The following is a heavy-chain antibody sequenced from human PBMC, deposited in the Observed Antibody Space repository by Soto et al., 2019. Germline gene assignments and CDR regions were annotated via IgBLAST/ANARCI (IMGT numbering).Heavy chain of an antibody. J-gene: IGHJ5*01. CDR2: LSFGGDRT. V-gene: IGHV3-23*01. Sequence: EVQVLESGGGLVQPGGSLRLSCAAFGFTFSTNSMAWVRQTPGKGLEWVSCLSFGGDRTFYLESVKGRFTISSDTSKNVVYLKMNSLRADDTAVYFCAKWDGDGDSWGQGNLVTVSS. CDR1: GFTFSTNS. D-gene: IGHD1-26*01. CDR3: AKWDGDGDS.